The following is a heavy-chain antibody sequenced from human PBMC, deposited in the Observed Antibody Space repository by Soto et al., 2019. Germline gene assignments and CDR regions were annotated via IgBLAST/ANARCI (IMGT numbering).Heavy chain of an antibody. J-gene: IGHJ4*02. CDR1: GYTFTSYA. CDR3: ARRATRTGILTYYFDY. V-gene: IGHV1-3*01. D-gene: IGHD2-8*01. Sequence: GASVKVSCKASGYTFTSYAMHWVRQAPGQRLEWMGWINAGNGNTKYSQKFQGRVTITRDTSASTAYMELSSLRSEDTAVYYCARRATRTGILTYYFDYWGQGTLVTVSS. CDR2: INAGNGNT.